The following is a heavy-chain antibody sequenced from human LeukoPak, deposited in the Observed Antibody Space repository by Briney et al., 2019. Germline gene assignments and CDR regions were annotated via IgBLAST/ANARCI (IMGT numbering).Heavy chain of an antibody. CDR2: IRQDGDTK. CDR1: GFPVNAYW. J-gene: IGHJ4*02. Sequence: PGGSLRLSCAASGFPVNAYWMTWVRQAPGKGLEWVANIRQDGDTKYYVDSVKGRFTISRDNAMNSLYLQMNSLRAEDTAIYYCARSLPYGTTWYVRSDFWGQGTLVTVSS. CDR3: ARSLPYGTTWYVRSDF. V-gene: IGHV3-7*03. D-gene: IGHD6-13*01.